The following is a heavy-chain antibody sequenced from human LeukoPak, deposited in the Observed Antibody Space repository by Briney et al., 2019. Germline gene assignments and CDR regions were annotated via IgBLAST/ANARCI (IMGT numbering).Heavy chain of an antibody. CDR1: SGSFSGYY. CDR3: ARLSIAVAGTHADY. V-gene: IGHV4-34*01. D-gene: IGHD6-19*01. J-gene: IGHJ4*02. CDR2: INHSGST. Sequence: SETLSLTCAVYSGSFSGYYWSWIRQPPGKGLEWIGEINHSGSTNYNPSLKSRVTISVDTSKNQFSLKLSSVTAADTAVYYCARLSIAVAGTHADYWGQGTLVTVSS.